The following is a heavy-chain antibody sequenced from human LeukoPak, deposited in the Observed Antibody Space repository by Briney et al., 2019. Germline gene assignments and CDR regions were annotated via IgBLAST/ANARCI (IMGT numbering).Heavy chain of an antibody. V-gene: IGHV3-9*01. CDR1: GFTFDDYA. D-gene: IGHD3-16*02. CDR3: AKDIGPPKLGTYDYVWGSYRYTLGY. J-gene: IGHJ4*02. CDR2: ISWNSGGI. Sequence: PGGALRLSCAASGFTFDDYAMHWVRQAPGKGLEWVSGISWNSGGIGYADSVKGRFTISRDNAKNSLYLQMNSVRAEDTALYYCAKDIGPPKLGTYDYVWGSYRYTLGYWGQGTLVTVSS.